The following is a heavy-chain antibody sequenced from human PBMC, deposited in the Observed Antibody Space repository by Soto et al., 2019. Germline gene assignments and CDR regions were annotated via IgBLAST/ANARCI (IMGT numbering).Heavy chain of an antibody. CDR3: AHMYYYDGSGYYPTSDY. D-gene: IGHD3-22*01. V-gene: IGHV2-5*01. J-gene: IGHJ4*02. CDR2: VYWNDDK. CDR1: GFSLSSSGMS. Sequence: SGPTLVNPTQTLTLTCTFSGFSLSSSGMSVGWFRQAPGKAPEWLSLVYWNDDKRYSPSLKSRLTISKDTSTNQVVLTMTNMDSVDTGTYYCAHMYYYDGSGYYPTSDYWGQGTLVTVSS.